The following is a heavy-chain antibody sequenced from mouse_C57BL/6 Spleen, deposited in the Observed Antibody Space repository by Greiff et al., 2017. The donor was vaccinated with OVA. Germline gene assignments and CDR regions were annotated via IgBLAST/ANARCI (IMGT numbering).Heavy chain of an antibody. Sequence: QVQLKQPGAELVKPGASVKLSCKASGYTFTSYWMHWVKQRPGQGLEWIGMIHPNSGSTNYNEKFKSKATLTVDKSSSTAYMQLSSLTSEDSAVYYCARGPAYWGQGTLVTVSA. D-gene: IGHD3-3*01. CDR1: GYTFTSYW. CDR2: IHPNSGST. J-gene: IGHJ3*01. CDR3: ARGPAY. V-gene: IGHV1-64*01.